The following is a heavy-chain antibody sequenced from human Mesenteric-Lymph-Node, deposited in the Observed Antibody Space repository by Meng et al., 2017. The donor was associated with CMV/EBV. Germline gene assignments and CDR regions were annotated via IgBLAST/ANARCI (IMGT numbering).Heavy chain of an antibody. Sequence: ASVKVSCKASGYTFTSYDINWVRQATGQGLEWMGWMNPNSGNTNYAQNLQGRVTMTTDTSTSTAYMELRSLRSNDTAVYYCARVRAGATDSYYWGQGTLVTVSS. J-gene: IGHJ4*02. D-gene: IGHD1-26*01. CDR3: ARVRAGATDSYY. CDR1: GYTFTSYD. V-gene: IGHV1-18*01. CDR2: MNPNSGNT.